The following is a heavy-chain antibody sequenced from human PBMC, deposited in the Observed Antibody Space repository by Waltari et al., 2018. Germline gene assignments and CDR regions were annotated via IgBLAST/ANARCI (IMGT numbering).Heavy chain of an antibody. CDR3: AQDLHALATYYNPFDH. V-gene: IGHV3-23*01. CDR1: RLTFSSFA. Sequence: EVHVLESGGALVQPGGSLRLTGAVPRLTFSSFAMRWVRQAPGNVLLWVASFNYKDERTEYDDAVNGRVTISRDNSKNTLFLLMDSLRAEATATYYCAQDLHALATYYNPFDHWGQGTLVTVSS. CDR2: FNYKDERT. J-gene: IGHJ4*02. D-gene: IGHD3-10*01.